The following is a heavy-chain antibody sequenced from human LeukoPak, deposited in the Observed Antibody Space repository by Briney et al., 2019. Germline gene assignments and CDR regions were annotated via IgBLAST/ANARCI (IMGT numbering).Heavy chain of an antibody. CDR1: GGSFSGYY. J-gene: IGHJ3*02. V-gene: IGHV4-34*01. CDR2: INHSGST. D-gene: IGHD3-22*01. Sequence: KSSETLSLTCAVYGGSFSGYYWSWIRQPPGKGLEWIGEINHSGSTNYNPSLKSRVTISVDTSKNQFSLKLSSVTAADTAVYYCARGPNKRIYYDSSGYYRKKTDAFDIWGQGTMVTVSS. CDR3: ARGPNKRIYYDSSGYYRKKTDAFDI.